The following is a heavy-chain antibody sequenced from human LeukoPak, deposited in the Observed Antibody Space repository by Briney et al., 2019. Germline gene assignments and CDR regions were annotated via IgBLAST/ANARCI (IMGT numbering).Heavy chain of an antibody. J-gene: IGHJ2*01. CDR1: GGSISSSSYY. Sequence: SETLSLTCTVSGGSISSSSYYWGWIRQPPGKGLEWIGSIYYSGSTYYNPSLKSRVTISVDTSKNQFSLKLSSVTAADTAVYYCARPSTGYWYFDLWGRGTLVTVSS. CDR3: ARPSTGYWYFDL. CDR2: IYYSGST. V-gene: IGHV4-39*07. D-gene: IGHD2-2*01.